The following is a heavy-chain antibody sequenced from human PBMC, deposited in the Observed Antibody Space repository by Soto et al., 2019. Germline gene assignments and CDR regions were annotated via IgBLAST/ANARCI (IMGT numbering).Heavy chain of an antibody. D-gene: IGHD3-9*01. CDR3: ARGYDILTGPLDY. CDR1: GGSISSGGYY. CDR2: IYYSGST. Sequence: SETLSLTCTVSGGSISSGGYYWSWIRQHPGKGLEWIGTIYYSGSTYYNPSLKSRVTVSVDTSKSQFSLNLNSVTAADTAVYYCARGYDILTGPLDYWGPGTLVTVS. J-gene: IGHJ4*02. V-gene: IGHV4-39*01.